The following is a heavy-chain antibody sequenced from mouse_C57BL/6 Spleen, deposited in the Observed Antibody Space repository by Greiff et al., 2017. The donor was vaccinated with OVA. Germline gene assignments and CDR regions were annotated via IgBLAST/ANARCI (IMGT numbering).Heavy chain of an antibody. V-gene: IGHV5-17*01. CDR1: GFTFSDYG. CDR3: ARGGYYYGSSRYFDV. CDR2: ISSGSSTI. J-gene: IGHJ1*03. Sequence: EVKLMESGGGLVKPGGSLKLSCAASGFTFSDYGMHWVRQAPEKGLEWVAYISSGSSTIYYADTVKGRFTISRDNAKNTLFLQMTSLRSEDTAMYYGARGGYYYGSSRYFDVWGTGTTVTVSS. D-gene: IGHD1-1*01.